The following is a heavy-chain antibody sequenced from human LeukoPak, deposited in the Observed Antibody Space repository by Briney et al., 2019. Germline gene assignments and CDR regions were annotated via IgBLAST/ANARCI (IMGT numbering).Heavy chain of an antibody. Sequence: ASVKVSCKASGYTFTSYDINWVRQATGQGLEWMGWMNPNSGNTGYAQKFQGRVTMTRNTSISTAYMELSSLRSEDTAVYYCARGIAVAGTGSYYYYGMDVWGQGTTVTVSS. CDR2: MNPNSGNT. J-gene: IGHJ6*02. D-gene: IGHD6-19*01. V-gene: IGHV1-8*01. CDR1: GYTFTSYD. CDR3: ARGIAVAGTGSYYYYGMDV.